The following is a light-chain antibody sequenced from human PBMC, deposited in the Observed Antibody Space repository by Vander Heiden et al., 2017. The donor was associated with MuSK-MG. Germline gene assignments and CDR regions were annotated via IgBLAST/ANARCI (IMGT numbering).Light chain of an antibody. V-gene: IGKV1-39*01. CDR2: AAS. J-gene: IGKJ2*01. CDR1: QSISSY. CDR3: QQSYSTLSYT. Sequence: DIQMTQSPSSLSASVGDRVTITCRASQSISSYLNWYQQKPGKAPKLLIYAASSLQSGVPSRVSGSGSGTDFTLTISSLQPEDFATYYCQQSYSTLSYTFGQGTKLXIK.